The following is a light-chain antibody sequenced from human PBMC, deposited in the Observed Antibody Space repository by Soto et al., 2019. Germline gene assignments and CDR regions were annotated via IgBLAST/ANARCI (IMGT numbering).Light chain of an antibody. CDR1: SSNIGGNS. V-gene: IGLV1-51*01. CDR2: DDN. CDR3: GSWDSSMSAYV. J-gene: IGLJ1*01. Sequence: QSALTQPPSVSAAPGQKVTISCSGSSSNIGGNSVSWYQQIPGTAPKLLIYDDNKRPSGIPDRFSGSKSGTSATLGITGFQTGDEADYYCGSWDSSMSAYVFGTGTKVTVL.